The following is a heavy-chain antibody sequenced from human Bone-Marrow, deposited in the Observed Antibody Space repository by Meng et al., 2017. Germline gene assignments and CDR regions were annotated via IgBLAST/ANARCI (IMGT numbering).Heavy chain of an antibody. V-gene: IGHV1-3*02. D-gene: IGHD6-19*01. CDR2: SNAGNGNT. J-gene: IGHJ4*02. CDR1: GYTFTSYA. CDR3: ARDFSDGGWYSQVWAFDY. Sequence: ASVKVSCKASGYTFTSYAMHWVRQAPGQRLEWMGWSNAGNGNTKYSQEFQGRVTITRDTSASTAYMELSSLRSEDTAVYYCARDFSDGGWYSQVWAFDYWGQGTLVTVSS.